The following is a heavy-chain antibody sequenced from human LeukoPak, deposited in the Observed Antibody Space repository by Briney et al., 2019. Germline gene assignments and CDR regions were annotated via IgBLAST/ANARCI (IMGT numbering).Heavy chain of an antibody. J-gene: IGHJ4*02. CDR1: GCSFSSYG. D-gene: IGHD5-24*01. CDR2: RNPILGTT. V-gene: IGHV1-69*13. CDR3: AREGPVGTDGF. Sequence: ASVKVSCKASGCSFSSYGISWVRQAPGQGLEWMGGRNPILGTTNLAQKVQGSLTIAADETTSSAYMKLNGLGVADTDVYSSAREGPVGTDGFWGQGTLVTVSS.